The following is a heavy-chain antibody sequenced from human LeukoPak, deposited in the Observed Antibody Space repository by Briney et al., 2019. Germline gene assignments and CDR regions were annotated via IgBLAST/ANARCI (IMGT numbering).Heavy chain of an antibody. CDR2: IFYSGIT. CDR3: ARAETLAAIYFDF. Sequence: SETLSPTCSVSGGSISPYYWSWIRQRPGKGREWGGYIFYSGITTYNPSLKSRVTISLDSSKNQFFLRLTSVTAADTAMYYCARAETLAAIYFDFWGQGSLVTVSS. D-gene: IGHD6-25*01. V-gene: IGHV4-59*01. J-gene: IGHJ4*02. CDR1: GGSISPYY.